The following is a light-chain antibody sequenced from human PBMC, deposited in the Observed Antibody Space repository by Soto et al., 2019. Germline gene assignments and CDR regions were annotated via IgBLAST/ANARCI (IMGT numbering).Light chain of an antibody. CDR1: QSVSSN. J-gene: IGKJ5*01. Sequence: EMVMTQSPATLSVSPGGRVTLSCTSSQSVSSNLAWYQQKPGQAPRLLIYGASTRATGIPARFSGSGSGTDFTLTISSLQSEDFALYYCQQYDKWPPITFGQGTRLEIK. CDR2: GAS. CDR3: QQYDKWPPIT. V-gene: IGKV3-15*01.